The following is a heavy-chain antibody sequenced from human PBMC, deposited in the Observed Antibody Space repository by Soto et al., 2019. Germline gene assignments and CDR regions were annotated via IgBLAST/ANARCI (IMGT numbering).Heavy chain of an antibody. D-gene: IGHD3-22*01. J-gene: IGHJ5*02. Sequence: SETLSLTCAVSGGSISSSNWWSWVRQPPGKGLERIGEIYHSGSTNYNPSLKSRVTISVDKSKNQFSLKLSSVTAADTAVYYCARTYYDSGNWFDPWGQGTLVTV. CDR3: ARTYYDSGNWFDP. CDR2: IYHSGST. CDR1: GGSISSSNW. V-gene: IGHV4-4*02.